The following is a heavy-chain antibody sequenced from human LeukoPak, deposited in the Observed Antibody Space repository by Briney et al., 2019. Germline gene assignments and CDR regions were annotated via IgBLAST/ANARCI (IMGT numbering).Heavy chain of an antibody. CDR3: ARGPNTGAFDA. CDR1: GYTFTSYD. J-gene: IGHJ4*02. CDR2: INPKSGDT. D-gene: IGHD7-27*01. Sequence: ASVKVSCKASGYTFTSYDINWVRQATGQGLEWMGWINPKSGDTNFAQNFQGRVTMTRDTSISTAYMELSSLTSDDRAVYYCARGPNTGAFDAWGQGTPVTVSS. V-gene: IGHV1-2*02.